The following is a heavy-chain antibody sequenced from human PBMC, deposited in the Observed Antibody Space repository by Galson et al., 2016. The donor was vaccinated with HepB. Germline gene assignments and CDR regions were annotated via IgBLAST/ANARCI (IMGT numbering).Heavy chain of an antibody. Sequence: SLRLSCAASGFTFSSYAMSWVRQAPGKGLEWVSAISGSGGSKYYADSVKGRFTISRDNSKNTLYLQMKSLRAEDTAVYYCAKIVGLQWLVPGAFDYWGQGTLVTVSS. CDR1: GFTFSSYA. CDR3: AKIVGLQWLVPGAFDY. CDR2: ISGSGGSK. D-gene: IGHD6-19*01. V-gene: IGHV3-23*01. J-gene: IGHJ4*02.